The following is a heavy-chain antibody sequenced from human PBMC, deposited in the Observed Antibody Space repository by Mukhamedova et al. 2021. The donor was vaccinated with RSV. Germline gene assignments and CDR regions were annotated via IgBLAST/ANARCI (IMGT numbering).Heavy chain of an antibody. J-gene: IGHJ5*02. D-gene: IGHD2-15*01. Sequence: GQGLEWMGWINPNSGGTNYAQKCQGRVTMTRNTSVSTAYMDLSSLRSDDTAVYYCATELQSSGGRYHWGQGTLVTVSS. CDR3: ATELQSSGGRYH. CDR2: INPNSGGT. V-gene: IGHV1-2*02.